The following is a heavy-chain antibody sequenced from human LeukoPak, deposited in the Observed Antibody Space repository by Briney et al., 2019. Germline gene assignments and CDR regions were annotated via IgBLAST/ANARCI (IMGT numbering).Heavy chain of an antibody. CDR1: GGSISSYY. CDR2: IYYSGST. V-gene: IGHV4-59*01. J-gene: IGHJ4*02. D-gene: IGHD6-19*01. CDR3: ASSRYSSGWYDY. Sequence: SSETLSLTCTVSGGSISSYYWSWIRQPPGKGLEWIGYIYYSGSTNYNPSLKSRVTISVDTSKNQFSLKLSSVTAADTAVYYCASSRYSSGWYDYWGQGTLVTVSS.